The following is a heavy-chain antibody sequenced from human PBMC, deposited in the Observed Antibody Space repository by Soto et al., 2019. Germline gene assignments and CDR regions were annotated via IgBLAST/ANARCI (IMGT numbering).Heavy chain of an antibody. CDR1: GDTFSRHT. Sequence: QVQLVQSGAEVKKPGSSVKVSCKASGDTFSRHTISWVRQAPGQGLAWMGRIIHILGIANYAQKFQGRFTITADKSTSTDYMDLSSLRAEDTAVYYCARVAEMGTVTKGYYDYMDVWGKGTTVTVSS. CDR3: ARVAEMGTVTKGYYDYMDV. J-gene: IGHJ6*03. V-gene: IGHV1-69*02. D-gene: IGHD4-17*01. CDR2: IIHILGIA.